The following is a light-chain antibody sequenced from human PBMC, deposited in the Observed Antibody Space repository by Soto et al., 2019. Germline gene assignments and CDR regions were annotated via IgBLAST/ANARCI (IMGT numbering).Light chain of an antibody. CDR3: QQYHTWPPLT. Sequence: EIVMTQSPPTLSVSPGESATLSCWASQSVSSKLAWYQQRPGQAPRLLIYGAFTRATGVPARFSGSGSGTEFTLTNTSLQSEDFAVYFCQQYHTWPPLTFGGGTKVEIK. J-gene: IGKJ4*01. V-gene: IGKV3-15*01. CDR2: GAF. CDR1: QSVSSK.